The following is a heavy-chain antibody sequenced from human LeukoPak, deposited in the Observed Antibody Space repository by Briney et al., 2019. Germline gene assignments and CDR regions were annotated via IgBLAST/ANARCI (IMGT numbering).Heavy chain of an antibody. CDR1: GLTFSSYG. CDR3: AKDAGNYGDSNYFDY. CDR2: IRYDGSNK. D-gene: IGHD4-17*01. Sequence: GGSLRLSCAASGLTFSSYGMHWVRQAPGKGLERVAFIRYDGSNKYYADSVKGRFTISRDNSKNTLYLQMNSLRAEDTAVYYCAKDAGNYGDSNYFDYWGQGTLVTVSS. J-gene: IGHJ4*02. V-gene: IGHV3-30*02.